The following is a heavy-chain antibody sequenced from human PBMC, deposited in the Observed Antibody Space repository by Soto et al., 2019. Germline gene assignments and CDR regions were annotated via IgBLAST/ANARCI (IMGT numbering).Heavy chain of an antibody. J-gene: IGHJ2*01. CDR3: ARTTVTTVRWYFDL. CDR2: IYYSGST. V-gene: IGHV4-59*01. D-gene: IGHD4-17*01. CDR1: GGSISSYY. Sequence: SETLSLTCTVSGGSISSYYWSWIRQPPGKGLEWIGYIYYSGSTNYNPSLKSRVTISVDTSKNQFSLKLSSVTAADTAVYYCARTTVTTVRWYFDLWGRGTLVTVSS.